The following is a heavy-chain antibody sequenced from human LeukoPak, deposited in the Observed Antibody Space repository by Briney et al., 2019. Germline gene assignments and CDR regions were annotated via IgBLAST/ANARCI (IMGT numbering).Heavy chain of an antibody. J-gene: IGHJ4*02. CDR3: ARDKWLFDY. CDR2: IYYSGST. V-gene: IGHV4-39*07. Sequence: PSETLSLTCTVSGDSISGSSDYWGWIRQPPGKGLEWIGSIYYSGSTYYNPSLKSRVTISVDTSKNQFSLKLSSVTAADTAVYYCARDKWLFDYWGQGTLVTVSS. CDR1: GDSISGSSDY. D-gene: IGHD3-22*01.